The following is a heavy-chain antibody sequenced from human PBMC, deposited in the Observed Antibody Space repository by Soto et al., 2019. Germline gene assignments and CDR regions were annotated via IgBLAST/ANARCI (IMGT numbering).Heavy chain of an antibody. Sequence: GGSLRLSCAASGFTFSNAWMNWVRQAPGKGLEWVGRIKSKTDGGTTDYAAPVKGRFTISRDDSKNTLYLQMNSLKTEDTAVYYCTTLTAHIAAAGTGHHQRNTVTALFDYWGQGTLVTVSS. CDR1: GFTFSNAW. CDR2: IKSKTDGGTT. D-gene: IGHD6-13*01. CDR3: TTLTAHIAAAGTGHHQRNTVTALFDY. V-gene: IGHV3-15*07. J-gene: IGHJ4*02.